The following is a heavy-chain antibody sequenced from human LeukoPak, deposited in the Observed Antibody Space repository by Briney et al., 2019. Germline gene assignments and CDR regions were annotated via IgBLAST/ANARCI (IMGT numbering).Heavy chain of an antibody. CDR3: ARDKIVGTDNWFDP. CDR1: GGTFSSYA. Sequence: GASVKVSCKASGGTFSSYAISWVRQAPGQGLEWMGRIIPILGIANYAQKFQGRVTITADKSTSTAYMELSSLRSEDTAVYYCARDKIVGTDNWFDPWGQGTLVTVSS. CDR2: IIPILGIA. V-gene: IGHV1-69*04. D-gene: IGHD5-12*01. J-gene: IGHJ5*02.